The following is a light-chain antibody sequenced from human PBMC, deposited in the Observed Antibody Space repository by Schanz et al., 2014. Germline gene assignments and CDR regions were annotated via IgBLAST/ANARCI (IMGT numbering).Light chain of an antibody. CDR3: QEYEGSLYT. CDR2: DVS. V-gene: IGKV1-5*01. Sequence: DIQMTQSPSTLSASVGDRVTITCRASQSISRWLAWYQQKPEKAPKLLIFDVSRLDSGVPSRFSGSGSGTEFTLTISSLQPEDCGSYFCQEYEGSLYTFGQGTKVGIK. CDR1: QSISRW. J-gene: IGKJ2*01.